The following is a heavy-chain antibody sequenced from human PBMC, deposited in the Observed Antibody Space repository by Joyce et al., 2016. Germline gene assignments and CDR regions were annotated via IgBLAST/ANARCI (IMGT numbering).Heavy chain of an antibody. Sequence: EVQLVASGGGLVQPGGSLRLSCAASGIIFSNKGMSWVRQAPGKGLGWVSSIKSDDSRIHYADSVRGRFTISRDNARNSLYLEMNSLRVEDTAIYYCTTPSCANWGQGSLVTVSS. V-gene: IGHV3-48*03. CDR2: IKSDDSRI. CDR3: TTPSCAN. D-gene: IGHD2-2*01. CDR1: GIIFSNKG. J-gene: IGHJ4*02.